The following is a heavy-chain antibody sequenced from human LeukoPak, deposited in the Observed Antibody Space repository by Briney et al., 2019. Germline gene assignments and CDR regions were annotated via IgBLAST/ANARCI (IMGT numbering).Heavy chain of an antibody. CDR3: VRDLGIAVAPGY. D-gene: IGHD6-19*01. Sequence: GRSLRLSCAASGFSFSSYDMHWVRQAPGKGLEWVAVIWYDGSNKSVKGRFTISRDNSKNTLYLQMNSLRAEDTAVYYCVRDLGIAVAPGYWGQGTLVTVSS. CDR2: IWYDGSNK. CDR1: GFSFSSYD. V-gene: IGHV3-33*01. J-gene: IGHJ4*02.